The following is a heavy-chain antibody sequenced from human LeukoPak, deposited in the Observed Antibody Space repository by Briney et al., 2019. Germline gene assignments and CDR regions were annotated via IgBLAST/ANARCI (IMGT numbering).Heavy chain of an antibody. J-gene: IGHJ4*02. D-gene: IGHD6-13*01. Sequence: GGSLRLSCAASGFTFSSPAMNWVRQAPGKGLEWVSGIRGSGDGTFYADSVKGRFTISRDNSKNTLSLQMNSLRADDTAVYYCARGYTTTWFDSDYWGQGTLVTVSS. V-gene: IGHV3-23*01. CDR1: GFTFSSPA. CDR2: IRGSGDGT. CDR3: ARGYTTTWFDSDY.